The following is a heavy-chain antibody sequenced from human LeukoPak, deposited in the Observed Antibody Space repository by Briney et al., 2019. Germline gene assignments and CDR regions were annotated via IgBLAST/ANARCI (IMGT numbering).Heavy chain of an antibody. D-gene: IGHD5-12*01. CDR1: GFTFSNYA. Sequence: PGGSLRLSCAASGFTFSNYAMSWVRQAPGRGLEWVSAISGSGGSTYYADSVKGRFTISRDNSKNTLYLQMSSLRAEDTAVYYCAQNSGYDVYYGMDVWGQGTTVTVSS. CDR3: AQNSGYDVYYGMDV. V-gene: IGHV3-23*01. J-gene: IGHJ6*02. CDR2: ISGSGGST.